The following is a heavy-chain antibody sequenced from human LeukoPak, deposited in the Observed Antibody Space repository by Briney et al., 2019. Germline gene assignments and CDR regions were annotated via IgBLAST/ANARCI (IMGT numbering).Heavy chain of an antibody. CDR1: GFTFSNYA. CDR3: AKGDDYGTAPFDY. J-gene: IGHJ4*02. Sequence: PGGSLRLSCAASGFTFSNYAIHWVRQAPGKGLEWVAVISNVGTNTYYADSVKGRFTISRDNSKNTLYLQMNSLRAEDTAVYYCAKGDDYGTAPFDYWGQGTLVTVSS. V-gene: IGHV3-30*07. D-gene: IGHD4-17*01. CDR2: ISNVGTNT.